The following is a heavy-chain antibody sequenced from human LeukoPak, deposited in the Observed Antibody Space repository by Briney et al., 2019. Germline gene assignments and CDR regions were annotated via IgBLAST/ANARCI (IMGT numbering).Heavy chain of an antibody. J-gene: IGHJ4*02. D-gene: IGHD6-13*01. V-gene: IGHV3-23*01. CDR3: ARDLIAAAAS. Sequence: GGTLRLSCSASGFTFTTYGMNWVRQAPGKGLEWVSGIGGSGVRTYYADSVKGRFTISRDNSRNTVYLQMNSLRAEDTAVYYCARDLIAAAASWGQGTLVTVSS. CDR2: IGGSGVRT. CDR1: GFTFTTYG.